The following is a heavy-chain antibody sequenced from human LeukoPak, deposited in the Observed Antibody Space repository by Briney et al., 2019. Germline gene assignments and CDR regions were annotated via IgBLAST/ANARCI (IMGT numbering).Heavy chain of an antibody. CDR1: GFTFDSNL. CDR3: AKNWGSLDY. CDR2: IKQDGSEK. V-gene: IGHV3-7*01. J-gene: IGHJ4*02. D-gene: IGHD7-27*01. Sequence: GGSLRLSCAASGFTFDSNLMSWVRQAPGKGLEWVANIKQDGSEKYYVDSVKGRFTISRDNAKNSLYLQMNSLRAEDTAVYYCAKNWGSLDYWGQGTLVTVSS.